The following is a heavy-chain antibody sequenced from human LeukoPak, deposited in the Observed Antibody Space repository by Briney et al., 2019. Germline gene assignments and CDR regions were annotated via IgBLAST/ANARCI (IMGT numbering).Heavy chain of an antibody. D-gene: IGHD3-16*02. Sequence: GGSLTLSWSASGFTFSNYGMHLVRQAPGNGLELVAVISYDGSSEYYADSVKGRFTISRDNSQNTLFLQMNSLSAADTAMYYCAKIQRYRYDTAWDRIDSWGQGTLVTVSS. CDR1: GFTFSNYG. CDR3: AKIQRYRYDTAWDRIDS. J-gene: IGHJ4*02. CDR2: ISYDGSSE. V-gene: IGHV3-30*18.